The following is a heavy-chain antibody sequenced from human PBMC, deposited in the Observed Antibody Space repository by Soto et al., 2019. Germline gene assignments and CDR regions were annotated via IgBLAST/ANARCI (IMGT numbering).Heavy chain of an antibody. CDR3: ARRRGPERDCSVGSCYSRRDAFDI. Sequence: PGGSLRLCCVASGFTFSDYSMNWVRQAPGKGLEWVSSISSSKNYIYYADSLEGRFSISRDNTQNSPYLQMNSLRVEDTAVYYCARRRGPERDCSVGSCYSRRDAFDIWGQGSMVTVSS. CDR2: ISSSKNYI. V-gene: IGHV3-21*01. CDR1: GFTFSDYS. J-gene: IGHJ3*02. D-gene: IGHD2-15*01.